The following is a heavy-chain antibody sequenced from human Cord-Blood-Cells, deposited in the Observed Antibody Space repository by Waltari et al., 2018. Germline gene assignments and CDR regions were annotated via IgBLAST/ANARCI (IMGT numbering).Heavy chain of an antibody. J-gene: IGHJ5*02. CDR1: GGTFSSYA. V-gene: IGHV1-69*01. Sequence: QVQLVQSGAEVKKPGSSVKVSCKASGGTFSSYAISWVRQAPGQGLEWMGWIIPILGKADYAQMFQGRVTITADESTITAYRELSSLRSEDTAVYYCARYNNGDYWFDPWGQRTLVTVSS. CDR2: IIPILGKA. D-gene: IGHD4-17*01. CDR3: ARYNNGDYWFDP.